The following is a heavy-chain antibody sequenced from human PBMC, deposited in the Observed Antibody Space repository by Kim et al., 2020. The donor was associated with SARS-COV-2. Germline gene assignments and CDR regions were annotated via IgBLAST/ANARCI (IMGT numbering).Heavy chain of an antibody. J-gene: IGHJ4*02. D-gene: IGHD2-15*01. CDR2: ISGSGGST. CDR3: AKDSRWGVVVVAALFDY. CDR1: GFTFSSYA. Sequence: GGSLRLSCAASGFTFSSYAMSWVRQAPGKGLEWVSAISGSGGSTYYADSVNGRFTISRDNSKNTLYLQMNSLRAEDTAVYYCAKDSRWGVVVVAALFDYWGQGTLVTVSS. V-gene: IGHV3-23*01.